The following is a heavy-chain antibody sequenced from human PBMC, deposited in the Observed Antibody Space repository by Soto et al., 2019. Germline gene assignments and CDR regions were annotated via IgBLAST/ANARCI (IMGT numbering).Heavy chain of an antibody. CDR2: IYYSGST. CDR3: ARLIDPINGDYYYYYYGMDV. Sequence: SETLSLTCTVSGGSISSSSYYWGWIRQPPGKGLEWIGSIYYSGSTYYNPSLKSRVTISVDTSKNQFSLKLSSVTAADTAVYYCARLIDPINGDYYYYYYGMDVWGQGTTVTVSS. CDR1: GGSISSSSYY. D-gene: IGHD4-17*01. J-gene: IGHJ6*02. V-gene: IGHV4-39*01.